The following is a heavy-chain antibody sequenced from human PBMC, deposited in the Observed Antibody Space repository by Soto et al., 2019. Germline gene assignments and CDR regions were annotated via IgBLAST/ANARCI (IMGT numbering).Heavy chain of an antibody. Sequence: SETLSLTCAVHGGSFRGYHWTWIRQPPGKGLEWIEEINNSGSTNDNPSLKSRVTISRDTSKNQFSLSLSSVTAADTAIYYCARGGYTSGWFRFWGQGIVVTVYS. J-gene: IGHJ4*02. CDR1: GGSFRGYH. V-gene: IGHV4-34*01. CDR3: ARGGYTSGWFRF. D-gene: IGHD6-19*01. CDR2: INNSGST.